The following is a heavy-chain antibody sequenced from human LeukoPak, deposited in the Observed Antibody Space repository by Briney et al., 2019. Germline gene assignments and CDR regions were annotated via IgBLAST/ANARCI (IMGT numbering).Heavy chain of an antibody. CDR2: ISGSGGST. D-gene: IGHD3-10*01. V-gene: IGHV3-23*01. CDR1: GFTFSSYG. J-gene: IGHJ4*02. CDR3: AKDDGSGSYYY. Sequence: GGTLRLSCAASGFTFSSYGMSWVRQAPGKGLEWVSAISGSGGSTYYADSVKGRFTISRDNSKNTLYLQMNSLRAEDTAVYYCAKDDGSGSYYYWGQGTLVTVSS.